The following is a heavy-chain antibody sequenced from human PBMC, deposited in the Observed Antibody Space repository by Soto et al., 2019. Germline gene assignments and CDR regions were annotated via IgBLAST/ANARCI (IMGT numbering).Heavy chain of an antibody. CDR3: TKGAERTVQRFLDWVCGH. D-gene: IGHD3-9*01. CDR2: IIPIFGTA. J-gene: IGHJ4*02. V-gene: IGHV1-69*13. Sequence: ASVKVSCKASGGTFSSYAISWVRQAPGQGLEWMGGIIPIFGTANYAQKFQGRVTITADESTSTAYMELSSLRSEDTAVYYCTKGAERTVQRFLDWVCGHWGQGTPVTVSS. CDR1: GGTFSSYA.